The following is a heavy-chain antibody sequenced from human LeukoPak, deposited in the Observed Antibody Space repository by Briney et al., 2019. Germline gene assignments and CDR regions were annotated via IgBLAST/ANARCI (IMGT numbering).Heavy chain of an antibody. CDR1: GYSFTSYW. CDR3: ARSYDSSGYWISGYFQH. CDR2: IYPGDSDT. J-gene: IGHJ1*01. D-gene: IGHD3-22*01. V-gene: IGHV5-51*01. Sequence: GESLKISCKGSGYSFTSYWIGWVRQMPGKGLEWMGIIYPGDSDTRYSPSFQGQVTISADKSISTAYLQWSSLKASDTAMYYCARSYDSSGYWISGYFQHWAQGTLVTVSS.